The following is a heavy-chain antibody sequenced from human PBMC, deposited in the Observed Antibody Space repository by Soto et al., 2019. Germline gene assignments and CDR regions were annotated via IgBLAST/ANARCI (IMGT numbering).Heavy chain of an antibody. D-gene: IGHD2-2*01. J-gene: IGHJ6*02. CDR2: ISSSSSYI. V-gene: IGHV3-21*01. CDR1: GFTFSSQS. CDR3: ARDVSSTDPLYYYYGMDV. Sequence: GSLRLSFASTGFTFSSQSMNWVRQAPGKGLEWVSSISSSSSYIYYAGSVKGRFTISRDNAKNSLYLQMNSLRAEDTAVYYCARDVSSTDPLYYYYGMDVWGQGTTVTVSS.